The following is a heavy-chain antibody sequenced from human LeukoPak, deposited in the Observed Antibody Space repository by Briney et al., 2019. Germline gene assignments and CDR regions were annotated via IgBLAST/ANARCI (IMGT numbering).Heavy chain of an antibody. CDR1: GFTFSSYS. Sequence: GGSLRLSCVASGFTFSSYSMNWVRQAPGKGLEWVSYISSSGSTIYYADSVKGRFTISRDNAKNSLYLQMNSLRAEDTAVYYCARVLRYFDWLSGLDYWGQGTLVTVSS. V-gene: IGHV3-48*04. CDR2: ISSSGSTI. D-gene: IGHD3-9*01. J-gene: IGHJ4*02. CDR3: ARVLRYFDWLSGLDY.